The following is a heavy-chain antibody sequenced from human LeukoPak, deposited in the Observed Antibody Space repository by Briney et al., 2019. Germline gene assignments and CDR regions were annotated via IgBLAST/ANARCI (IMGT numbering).Heavy chain of an antibody. CDR2: ISSSSSYI. V-gene: IGHV3-21*01. J-gene: IGHJ4*02. D-gene: IGHD6-13*01. Sequence: GGSLRLSCAASGFTFSSYSMNWVRQAPGKGLEWVSSISSSSSYIYYADSVKGRFTISRDNAKNSLYLQMNSLRAEDTAVYYCARDSSSWYYFDDWGQGTLVTVSS. CDR3: ARDSSSWYYFDD. CDR1: GFTFSSYS.